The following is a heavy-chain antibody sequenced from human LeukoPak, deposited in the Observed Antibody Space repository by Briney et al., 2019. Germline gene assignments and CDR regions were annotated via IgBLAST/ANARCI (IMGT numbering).Heavy chain of an antibody. CDR3: ARDREQTTVTTGGFDP. V-gene: IGHV3-33*01. CDR2: IWYDGSNK. D-gene: IGHD4-17*01. J-gene: IGHJ5*02. Sequence: GGSLRLSCAASGFTSSSYGMHWVRQAPGKGLEWEAVIWYDGSNKYYADSVKGRFTISRDNSKNTLYLQVNSLRAEDTAVYYCARDREQTTVTTGGFDPWGQGTLVTVSS. CDR1: GFTSSSYG.